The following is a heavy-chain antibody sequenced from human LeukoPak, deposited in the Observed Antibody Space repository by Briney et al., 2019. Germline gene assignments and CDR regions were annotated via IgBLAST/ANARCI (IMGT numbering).Heavy chain of an antibody. V-gene: IGHV4-39*01. J-gene: IGHJ4*02. CDR3: ARHGGGLAVADLFDY. Sequence: TSETLSLTCTVSGGSISSSSYYWGWIRQPPGKGLEWIGSIYYSGSTYYNPSLKSRVTISVDTSKNQSSLRLSSVTAADTAVYYCARHGGGLAVADLFDYWGQGTLVTVSS. CDR2: IYYSGST. D-gene: IGHD6-19*01. CDR1: GGSISSSSYY.